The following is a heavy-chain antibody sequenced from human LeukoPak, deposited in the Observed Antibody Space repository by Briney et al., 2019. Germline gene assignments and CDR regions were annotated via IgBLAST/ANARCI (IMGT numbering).Heavy chain of an antibody. J-gene: IGHJ4*02. CDR2: IFGSGEST. CDR3: ARGVRIAVAGYIDY. D-gene: IGHD6-19*01. V-gene: IGHV3-23*01. Sequence: GGSLRLSCAASGFTFSSYWMHWVREAPGKGREWVSAIFGSGESTFYADSVQGRFTISRDNSKNTLYLQMNSLRAEDTAVYYCARGVRIAVAGYIDYWGQGTLVTVSS. CDR1: GFTFSSYW.